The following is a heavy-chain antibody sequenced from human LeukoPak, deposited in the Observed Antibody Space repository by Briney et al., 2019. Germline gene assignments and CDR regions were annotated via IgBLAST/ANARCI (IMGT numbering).Heavy chain of an antibody. D-gene: IGHD3-22*01. J-gene: IGHJ3*01. CDR3: ARDLYYYDSSGSAG. V-gene: IGHV1-2*02. Sequence: ASVKVSCKASGYTFTSYGISWVRQAPGQGLEWMGWINPNSGGTNYAQKFQGRVTMTRDTSISTAYMELSRLRSDDTAVYYCARDLYYYDSSGSAGWGQGTMVTVSS. CDR2: INPNSGGT. CDR1: GYTFTSYG.